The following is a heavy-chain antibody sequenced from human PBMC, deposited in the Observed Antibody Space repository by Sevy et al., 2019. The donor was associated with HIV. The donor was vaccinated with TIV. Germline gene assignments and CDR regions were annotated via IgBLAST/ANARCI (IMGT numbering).Heavy chain of an antibody. CDR1: GGTFSSYA. Sequence: ASVKVSCKASGGTFSSYAISWVRQAPGQGLEWMGRIIPILGIANYAQKFQGRVTITADKSTSTAYMELSSLRSEDTDVYYCARARATFYDSSGYYFEWFDPWGQGTLVTVSS. CDR3: ARARATFYDSSGYYFEWFDP. V-gene: IGHV1-69*04. J-gene: IGHJ5*02. D-gene: IGHD3-22*01. CDR2: IIPILGIA.